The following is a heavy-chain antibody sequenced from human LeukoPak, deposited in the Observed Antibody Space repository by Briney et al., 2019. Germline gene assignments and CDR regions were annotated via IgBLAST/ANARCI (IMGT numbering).Heavy chain of an antibody. Sequence: SETLSLTCAVYGGSFSGYYWGWVRQSPGQGLEWIGSIVSGGSTYHNPSLKSRVTMSIDTSNNQFSLKLSFVTVADTAIYYCVRDYGNFVQGNWGQGTLVTVSS. D-gene: IGHD4-17*01. CDR3: VRDYGNFVQGN. CDR2: IVSGGST. CDR1: GGSFSGYY. J-gene: IGHJ4*02. V-gene: IGHV4-34*12.